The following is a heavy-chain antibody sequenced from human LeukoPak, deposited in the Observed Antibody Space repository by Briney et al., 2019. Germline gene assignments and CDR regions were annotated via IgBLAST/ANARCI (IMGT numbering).Heavy chain of an antibody. J-gene: IGHJ5*02. CDR2: IYPGDSDT. Sequence: GESLKISCKGSGCSFTRYWIAWVRQMPGKGLEWMGIIYPGDSDTRYSPSFQGQVTISADKSISTAYLHWSSLKASDTAMYYCARRYCSSTSCYSPVSWFDPWGQGTLVTVSS. D-gene: IGHD2-2*01. CDR3: ARRYCSSTSCYSPVSWFDP. CDR1: GCSFTRYW. V-gene: IGHV5-51*01.